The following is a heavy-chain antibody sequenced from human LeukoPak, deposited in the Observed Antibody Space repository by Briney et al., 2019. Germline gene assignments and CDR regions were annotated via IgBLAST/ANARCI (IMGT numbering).Heavy chain of an antibody. CDR2: ISSSSSYI. CDR1: GFTFSSYS. CDR3: AKETITIFDYYYYGTDV. V-gene: IGHV3-21*04. J-gene: IGHJ6*02. Sequence: PGGSLRLSCAASGFTFSSYSMNWVRQAPGKGLEWVSSISSSSSYIYYADSVKGRFTISRDNSKNTLYLQMNSLRAEDTAVYYCAKETITIFDYYYYGTDVWGQGTTVTVSS. D-gene: IGHD3-3*01.